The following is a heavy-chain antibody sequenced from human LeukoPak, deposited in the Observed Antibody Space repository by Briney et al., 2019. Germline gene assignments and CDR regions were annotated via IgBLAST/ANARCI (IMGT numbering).Heavy chain of an antibody. J-gene: IGHJ5*02. CDR2: FDPEDGET. D-gene: IGHD2-2*01. V-gene: IGHV1-24*01. Sequence: ASVKVSCKVSGYTLTELSMQWVRQAPGKGLEWMGCFDPEDGETIYAQKFQGRVTMTEDTSTDTAYMELSSLRSEDTAVYYCATEVLRYCSSTSCPWFDPWGQGTLVTVSS. CDR1: GYTLTELS. CDR3: ATEVLRYCSSTSCPWFDP.